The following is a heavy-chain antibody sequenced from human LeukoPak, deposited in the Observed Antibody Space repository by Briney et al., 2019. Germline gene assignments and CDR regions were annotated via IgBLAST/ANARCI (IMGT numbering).Heavy chain of an antibody. Sequence: SETLSLTCTVSGGSISSGGYYRSWIRQHPGKGLEWIGYIYYSGSTYYNPSLKSRVTISVDTSKNQFSLKLSSVTAADTAVYYCARGSREWTTVAEFDYWGQGTLVTVSS. V-gene: IGHV4-31*03. CDR2: IYYSGST. J-gene: IGHJ4*02. CDR3: ARGSREWTTVAEFDY. D-gene: IGHD4-17*01. CDR1: GGSISSGGYY.